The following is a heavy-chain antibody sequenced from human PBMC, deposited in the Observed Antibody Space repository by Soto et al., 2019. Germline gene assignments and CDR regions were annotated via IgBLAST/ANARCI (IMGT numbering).Heavy chain of an antibody. CDR1: HVSIGSHY. CDR3: ARSVAEAGTHFTWSFDY. V-gene: IGHV4-59*11. Sequence: SETLSLTCTFSHVSIGSHYWSCIRHPPGKGLEWIAYISNTGSTNYNPSLKSRVSISVDTSKNQFSLKVTSVTAADTAVYYCARSVAEAGTHFTWSFDYWGQGILVTVSS. J-gene: IGHJ4*02. D-gene: IGHD6-19*01. CDR2: ISNTGST.